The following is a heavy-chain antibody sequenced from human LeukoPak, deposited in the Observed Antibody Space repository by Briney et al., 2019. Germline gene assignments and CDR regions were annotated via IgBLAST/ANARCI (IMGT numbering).Heavy chain of an antibody. CDR2: IYYSGST. D-gene: IGHD3-9*01. Sequence: SETLSLTCTVSGGSISSSSYYWGWIRQPPGKGLEWIGSIYYSGSTYYNPSLKSRVTISVDTSKNQFSLKLSSVTAADTAVYYCARGRGVRYFDWREYYYMDVWGKGTTVTVSS. CDR3: ARGRGVRYFDWREYYYMDV. V-gene: IGHV4-39*07. J-gene: IGHJ6*03. CDR1: GGSISSSSYY.